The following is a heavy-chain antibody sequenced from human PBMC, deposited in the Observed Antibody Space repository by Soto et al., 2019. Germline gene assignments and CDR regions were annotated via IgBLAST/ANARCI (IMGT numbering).Heavy chain of an antibody. CDR3: AKRGYSPNWFDP. J-gene: IGHJ5*02. V-gene: IGHV3-23*01. D-gene: IGHD5-18*01. Sequence: AGSLRLSCAASGFTFSSYAVSWVRQAPGKGLEWVSAISGSGGSTYYADSVKGRFTISRDNSKNTRYLQMNSLRAEDTAVYYCAKRGYSPNWFDPWGQGTLVTVSS. CDR2: ISGSGGST. CDR1: GFTFSSYA.